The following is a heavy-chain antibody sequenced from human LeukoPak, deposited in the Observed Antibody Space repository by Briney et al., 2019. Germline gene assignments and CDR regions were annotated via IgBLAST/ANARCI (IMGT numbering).Heavy chain of an antibody. D-gene: IGHD2-15*01. CDR2: IWYDGSNK. CDR1: GLTFSSYG. CDR3: ARDMHGYCSGGSCRNWFDP. J-gene: IGHJ5*02. Sequence: GGSLRLSCAASGLTFSSYGMHWVRQAPGKGLEWVAVIWYDGSNKYYADSVKGRFTISRDNSKNTLYLQMNSLRAEDTAVYYRARDMHGYCSGGSCRNWFDPWGQGTLVTVSS. V-gene: IGHV3-33*01.